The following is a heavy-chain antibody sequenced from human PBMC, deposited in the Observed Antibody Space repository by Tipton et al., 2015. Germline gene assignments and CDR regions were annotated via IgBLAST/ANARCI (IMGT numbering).Heavy chain of an antibody. J-gene: IGHJ6*02. CDR3: ARDLEHGMDV. CDR2: ISHSGNT. CDR1: GGSINNYY. V-gene: IGHV4-38-2*02. Sequence: TLSLTCTVSGGSINNYYWGWIRQPPGKGLEWIGSISHSGNTYYNPSLKSRVTMSRDTSKNQFSLKLTSVTAADTAVYYCARDLEHGMDVWGQGTTVTVS.